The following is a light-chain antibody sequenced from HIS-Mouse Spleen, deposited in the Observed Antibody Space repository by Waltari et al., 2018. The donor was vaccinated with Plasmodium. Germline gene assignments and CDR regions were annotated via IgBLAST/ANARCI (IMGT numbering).Light chain of an antibody. Sequence: AIRMTQSPSSLSASTGDRVTITCRASQGISSYLAWYQQKPGKAPKLLIYAASTLQSGVPSRFSGSGSGTDFTLTISSLQPEDFAVYYCQQDYNLPWTFGQGTKVEIK. J-gene: IGKJ1*01. V-gene: IGKV1-8*01. CDR1: QGISSY. CDR3: QQDYNLPWT. CDR2: AAS.